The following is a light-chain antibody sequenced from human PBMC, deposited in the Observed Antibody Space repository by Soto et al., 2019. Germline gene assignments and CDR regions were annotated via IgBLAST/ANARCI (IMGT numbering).Light chain of an antibody. V-gene: IGKV2-30*01. J-gene: IGKJ2*01. CDR1: QSLVNSDGSTY. Sequence: DVVMTQSPLSLPVTLGQPASISCRSSQSLVNSDGSTYLNWLQQRPGQSPRRLIYQVSKRDSGVPDRFSGSGSGTDFRLKISRVEAEDVGVYYCMQATHSPPYTFGQGTNLEIK. CDR3: MQATHSPPYT. CDR2: QVS.